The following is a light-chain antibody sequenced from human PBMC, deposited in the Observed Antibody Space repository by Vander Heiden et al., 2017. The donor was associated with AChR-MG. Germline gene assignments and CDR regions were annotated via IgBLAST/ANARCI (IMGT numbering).Light chain of an antibody. V-gene: IGKV3-20*01. CDR2: GAA. Sequence: EIVLTQSPGTLSLSPGERATLSCRGSQSVSSNYLAWYQQKPGQAARLLIFGAASRATGSPDRFSGSGSGTDFTLTISRREPQDFAMYYCQQYGSSPPHTFGQGTKLEIK. J-gene: IGKJ2*01. CDR3: QQYGSSPPHT. CDR1: QSVSSNY.